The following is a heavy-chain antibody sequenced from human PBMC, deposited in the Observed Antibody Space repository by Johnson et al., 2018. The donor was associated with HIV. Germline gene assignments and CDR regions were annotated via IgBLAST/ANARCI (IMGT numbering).Heavy chain of an antibody. CDR3: ARDQFGTITTGGDGAFDI. D-gene: IGHD5-24*01. V-gene: IGHV3-11*04. CDR1: GFTFSDYY. J-gene: IGHJ3*02. Sequence: QVQLVESGGGLVKPGGSLRLSCAASGFTFSDYYMSWIRQAPGKGLEWVSYISSSGTIVFYADSVKGRFTISRDNSRNALYLQMNSLRAEDTAVFYCARDQFGTITTGGDGAFDIWGQGTMVTVSS. CDR2: ISSSGTIV.